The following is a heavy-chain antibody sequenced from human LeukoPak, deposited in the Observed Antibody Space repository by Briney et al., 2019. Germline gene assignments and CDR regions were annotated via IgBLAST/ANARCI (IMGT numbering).Heavy chain of an antibody. V-gene: IGHV3-74*01. CDR2: IDANAKTT. D-gene: IGHD1-26*01. Sequence: GGSLRLSCAASGFTFSNYWLHWVRHAPGKGLVWVSRIDANAKTTSYADSVKGRFTISTDNAKKTLYLQMNSLRVEDTAVYYCLTVVETTIAAFDIWGQGTMVTVSS. CDR1: GFTFSNYW. J-gene: IGHJ3*02. CDR3: LTVVETTIAAFDI.